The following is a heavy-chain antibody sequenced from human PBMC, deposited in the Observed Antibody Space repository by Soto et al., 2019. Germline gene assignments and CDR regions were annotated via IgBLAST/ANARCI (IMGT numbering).Heavy chain of an antibody. D-gene: IGHD3-10*01. Sequence: QVQLVESGGGVVQPGRSLRLSCAASGFTFSSYAMHWVRQAPGKGLEWVAVISYDGSNKYYADSVKGRFTISRDNSKNTLYLQMNSLRAEDTAVYYCAREDSGEWFDPWGQGTLVTVSS. V-gene: IGHV3-30-3*01. J-gene: IGHJ5*02. CDR2: ISYDGSNK. CDR3: AREDSGEWFDP. CDR1: GFTFSSYA.